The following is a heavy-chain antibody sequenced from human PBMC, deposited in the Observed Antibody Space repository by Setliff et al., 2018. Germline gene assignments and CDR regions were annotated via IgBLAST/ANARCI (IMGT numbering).Heavy chain of an antibody. Sequence: QPGGSLRLSCAASGFTFSSYTMTWVRQAPGKGLEWVSDISGSGGSTYYADSVKGRFTISRDNSKNTLYLQMNSLRAEDTAVYYCAKVNNRFWSGYYPYYYAMDVWGQGTTVTV. J-gene: IGHJ6*02. CDR2: ISGSGGST. CDR3: AKVNNRFWSGYYPYYYAMDV. D-gene: IGHD3-3*01. CDR1: GFTFSSYT. V-gene: IGHV3-23*01.